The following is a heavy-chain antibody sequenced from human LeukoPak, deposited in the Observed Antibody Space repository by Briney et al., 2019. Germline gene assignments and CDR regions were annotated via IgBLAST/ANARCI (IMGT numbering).Heavy chain of an antibody. D-gene: IGHD3-22*01. V-gene: IGHV4-4*08. CDR2: VHTGGST. CDR1: GVSLSTSY. CDR3: ARGYFDSSGYSNPFDR. Sequence: PSETLSLTCTVSGVSLSTSYWSWMRQPPGKGLEWIGYVHTGGSTNYNPSLNSRVTISVDTSKNQFSLNLSSVTAADTAVYYCARGYFDSSGYSNPFDRWGQGTLVTVSS. J-gene: IGHJ4*02.